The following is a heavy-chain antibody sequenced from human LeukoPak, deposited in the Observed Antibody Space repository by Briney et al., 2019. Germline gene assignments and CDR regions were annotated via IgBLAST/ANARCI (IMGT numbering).Heavy chain of an antibody. Sequence: GASVKVSCKASGYTFTGYYMHWVRQAPGQGLEWMGWINPNSGGTNYAQKFQGRVTMTRDTSISTAYMELSRLRSDDTAVYYCAXXTYYXFWSGYGAFDIWGQGTMVTVSS. D-gene: IGHD3-3*01. CDR1: GYTFTGYY. J-gene: IGHJ3*02. CDR3: AXXTYYXFWSGYGAFDI. V-gene: IGHV1-2*02. CDR2: INPNSGGT.